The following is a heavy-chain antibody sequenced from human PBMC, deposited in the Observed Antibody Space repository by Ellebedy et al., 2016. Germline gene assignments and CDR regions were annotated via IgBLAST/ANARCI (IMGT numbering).Heavy chain of an antibody. V-gene: IGHV3-23*01. Sequence: GESLKISCAASGFTFNNYAMSWVRQAPGKGPEWISAIVASGERTFYADSVKGRFTISRDNSRNTLYLQMNSLRVEDTALYYCVKGASSGSWVTMEYWGQGALVTVSS. J-gene: IGHJ4*02. CDR2: IVASGERT. CDR1: GFTFNNYA. CDR3: VKGASSGSWVTMEY. D-gene: IGHD6-13*01.